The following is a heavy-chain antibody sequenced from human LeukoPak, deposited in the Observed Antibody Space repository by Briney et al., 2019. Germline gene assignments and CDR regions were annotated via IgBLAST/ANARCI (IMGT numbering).Heavy chain of an antibody. J-gene: IGHJ4*02. CDR2: IRYDGSNK. Sequence: GRSLRLSCAASGFTFSSYGMHWVRQAPGKGLEWVAFIRYDGSNKYYADSVKGRFTISRDNSKNTLYLQMNSLRAEDTAVYYCAKDRGPSGYDHFDYWGQGTLVTVSS. CDR1: GFTFSSYG. D-gene: IGHD5-12*01. CDR3: AKDRGPSGYDHFDY. V-gene: IGHV3-30*02.